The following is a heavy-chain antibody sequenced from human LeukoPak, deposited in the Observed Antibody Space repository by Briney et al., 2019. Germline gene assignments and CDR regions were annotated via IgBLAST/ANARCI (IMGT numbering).Heavy chain of an antibody. J-gene: IGHJ5*02. D-gene: IGHD4-17*01. V-gene: IGHV4-30-4*01. Sequence: SQTLSLTCTVSGGSISSGDYYWSWIRQPPGKGLEWIGYIYYSGSTYYNPSLKSRVTISVDTSKNQFSLKLSSVTAADTAVYYCARYYGDYEGAGTWFDPWGQGTLVTVSS. CDR2: IYYSGST. CDR1: GGSISSGDYY. CDR3: ARYYGDYEGAGTWFDP.